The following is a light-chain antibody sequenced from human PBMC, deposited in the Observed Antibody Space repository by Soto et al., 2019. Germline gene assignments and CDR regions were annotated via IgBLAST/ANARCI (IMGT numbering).Light chain of an antibody. CDR1: QSVSSY. J-gene: IGKJ1*01. V-gene: IGKV3-11*01. CDR2: DAS. CDR3: QQHNNWPPWT. Sequence: EIVLTQSPATLSLSPGERATLSCRASQSVSSYLAWYQQKPGQAPRLLIYDASNRATGIPARFSGSGSGTEFTLTISSLQSEDFAVYYCQQHNNWPPWTFGQGTKVEIK.